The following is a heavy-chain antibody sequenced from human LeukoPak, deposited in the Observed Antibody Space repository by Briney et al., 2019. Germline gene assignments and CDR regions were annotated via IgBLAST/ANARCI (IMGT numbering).Heavy chain of an antibody. CDR3: AKDVGSGYSFATNFDY. J-gene: IGHJ4*02. Sequence: GRSLRLSCAASGFTFDDYAMHWVRQAPGKGLEWVSSISWMGDSIGYADSVKGRFTISRDNAKNSPYLQMNSLTAEDTASYYCAKDVGSGYSFATNFDYWGQGTLVTVSS. V-gene: IGHV3-9*01. D-gene: IGHD5-18*01. CDR1: GFTFDDYA. CDR2: ISWMGDSI.